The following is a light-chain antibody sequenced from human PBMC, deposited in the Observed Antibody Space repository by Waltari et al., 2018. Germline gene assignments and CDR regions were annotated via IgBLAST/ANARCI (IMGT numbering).Light chain of an antibody. J-gene: IGKJ4*01. Sequence: IQMTQSPSSLSASVGDRVTITCRASQGAGSNVAWYRQEAGKVPQLLINSASTLRIGVPSRFSGSGSGTDFTLTITSMQPEDFATYYCQQVNSYPVTFGGGTKVEIK. CDR3: QQVNSYPVT. CDR2: SAS. V-gene: IGKV1-9*01. CDR1: QGAGSN.